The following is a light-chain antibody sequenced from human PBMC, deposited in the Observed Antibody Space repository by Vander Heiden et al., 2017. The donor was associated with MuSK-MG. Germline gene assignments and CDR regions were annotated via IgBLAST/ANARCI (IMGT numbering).Light chain of an antibody. V-gene: IGKV1-39*01. J-gene: IGKJ3*01. CDR1: QSISNY. CDR3: CQRDGTLPP. CDR2: GAS. Sequence: DIQMTQSPSSLSASVGDRVTITCRASQSISNYLNWYQQKPGKAPKLRIYGASSFLRGVPSTFSGSGSATDVTLTIISLLPEDFATTYCCQRDGTLPPFGRGTKVXIK.